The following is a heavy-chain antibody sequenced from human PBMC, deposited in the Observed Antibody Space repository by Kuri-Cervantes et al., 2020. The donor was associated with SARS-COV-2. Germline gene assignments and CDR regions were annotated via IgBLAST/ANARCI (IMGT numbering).Heavy chain of an antibody. CDR3: ATAHGGNSEAFDI. CDR1: GFTFSSYS. Sequence: GESLKISCAASGFTFSSYSMNWVRQAPGKGLEWVSSISSSSSYIYYADSVKGRFTISRDNAKNSLYLQMNSLRAEDTAVYYCATAHGGNSEAFDIWGQGTMVTVSS. J-gene: IGHJ3*02. V-gene: IGHV3-21*01. CDR2: ISSSSSYI. D-gene: IGHD4-23*01.